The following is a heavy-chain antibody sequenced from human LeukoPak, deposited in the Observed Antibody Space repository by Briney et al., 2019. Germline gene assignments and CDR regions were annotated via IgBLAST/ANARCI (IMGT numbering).Heavy chain of an antibody. CDR1: GYTFTSYY. Sequence: GASVKVSCKASGYTFTSYYMHWVRQAPGQGLEWMGIINPSGGSTSYAQKFQGRVTMTRDTSTSTVYMELSRLRSDDTAVYYCARGFAGEGSYYYYYYMDVWGKGTTVTVSS. J-gene: IGHJ6*03. CDR2: INPSGGST. CDR3: ARGFAGEGSYYYYYYMDV. V-gene: IGHV1-46*01. D-gene: IGHD7-27*01.